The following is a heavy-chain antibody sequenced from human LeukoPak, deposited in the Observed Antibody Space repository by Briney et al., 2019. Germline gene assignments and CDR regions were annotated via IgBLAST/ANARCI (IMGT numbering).Heavy chain of an antibody. D-gene: IGHD6-19*01. CDR3: ARDQAQWRVDAFDI. CDR1: GFTFSSYS. V-gene: IGHV3-21*01. J-gene: IGHJ3*02. Sequence: PGGSLRLSCAASGFTFSSYSMNWVRQAPGKGLEWVSSISSSSSYIYYADSVKGRFTISRDNAKNSLYLQMNSLRAEDTAVYYCARDQAQWRVDAFDIWGQGTMVTVSS. CDR2: ISSSSSYI.